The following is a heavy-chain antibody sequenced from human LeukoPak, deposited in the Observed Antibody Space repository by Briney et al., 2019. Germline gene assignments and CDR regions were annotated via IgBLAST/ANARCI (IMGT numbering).Heavy chain of an antibody. Sequence: SVKVSCKASGGTFSSYAISWVRQAPGQGLEWMGGIIPIFGTANYAQKFQGRVTITADESTSTAYMELSSLRSEDTAVYCCAREGYYDSSGYHVKWFDPWGQGTLVTVSS. CDR2: IIPIFGTA. CDR1: GGTFSSYA. J-gene: IGHJ5*02. D-gene: IGHD3-22*01. V-gene: IGHV1-69*13. CDR3: AREGYYDSSGYHVKWFDP.